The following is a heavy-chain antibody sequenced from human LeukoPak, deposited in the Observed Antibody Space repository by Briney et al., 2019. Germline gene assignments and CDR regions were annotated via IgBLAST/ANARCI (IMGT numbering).Heavy chain of an antibody. D-gene: IGHD1-20*01. CDR1: GGSFSGYY. Sequence: SETLSLTCAVYGGSFSGYYWSWIRQPPGKGLEWIGEINHSGSTNYNPSLKSRVTISVDTSKNQFSLKLSSVIAADTAVYYCARDFRERRGITGPHGMDVWGQGTTVTVSS. CDR2: INHSGST. J-gene: IGHJ6*02. CDR3: ARDFRERRGITGPHGMDV. V-gene: IGHV4-34*01.